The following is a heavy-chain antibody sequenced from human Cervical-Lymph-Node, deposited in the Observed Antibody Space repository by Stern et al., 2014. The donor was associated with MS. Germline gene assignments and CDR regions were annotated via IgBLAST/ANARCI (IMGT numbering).Heavy chain of an antibody. CDR2: TYYRSKWFS. CDR3: ARRSSPAYYYGLDV. V-gene: IGHV6-1*01. CDR1: GDSVSSSTAA. J-gene: IGHJ6*02. Sequence: MQLVESGPGLVKPSQTLSLTCAISGDSVSSSTAAWNWIRQSPSRGLEWLGRTYYRSKWFSEYGLSVKGRITISPDSSKNQFSLQVTSVTPEDTAVYYCARRSSPAYYYGLDVWGQGTTVVVSS. D-gene: IGHD3-10*01.